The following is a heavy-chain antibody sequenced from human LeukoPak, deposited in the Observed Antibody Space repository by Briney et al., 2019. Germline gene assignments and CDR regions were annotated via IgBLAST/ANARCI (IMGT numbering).Heavy chain of an antibody. CDR1: GDSISGYF. CDR2: IYTTGST. V-gene: IGHV4-4*07. D-gene: IGHD2-2*02. Sequence: PSETLSLTCAVSGDSISGYFWNWIRQPAGKGLEWIGRIYTTGSTKYNPSLQSRITMSVDTSKNQFSLKLSSVTAADTAVYYCARDRGYCSSTSCYTRFDYWGQGTLVTVSS. J-gene: IGHJ4*02. CDR3: ARDRGYCSSTSCYTRFDY.